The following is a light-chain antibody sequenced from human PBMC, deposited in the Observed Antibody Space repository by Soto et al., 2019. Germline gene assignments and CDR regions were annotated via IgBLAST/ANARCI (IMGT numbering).Light chain of an antibody. CDR2: AAS. CDR1: QAIRTD. CDR3: LQEYSYPRT. V-gene: IGKV1-6*01. Sequence: AIQVTQSPSSLSASVGDRVTITCRASQAIRTDLGWYQQKPGKAPKLLIFAASNLYSGVPSRFTGSGSGTDVTLTINNLHAEDFATYYCLQEYSYPRTFGQGTKVDIK. J-gene: IGKJ1*01.